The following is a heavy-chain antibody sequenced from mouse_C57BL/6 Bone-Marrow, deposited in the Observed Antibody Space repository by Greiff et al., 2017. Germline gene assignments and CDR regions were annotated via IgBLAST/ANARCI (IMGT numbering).Heavy chain of an antibody. V-gene: IGHV1-50*01. CDR3: ARDYYGRRELDY. CDR2: IDPSDSYT. J-gene: IGHJ2*01. Sequence: QVQLQQPGAELVKPGASVKLSCKASGYTFTSYWMQWVKQRPGQGLEWIGEIDPSDSYTNYNQKFKGKATLTVDTSSSTAYMQLSSLTSEDSAVYYCARDYYGRRELDYWGQGTTLTVS. D-gene: IGHD1-1*01. CDR1: GYTFTSYW.